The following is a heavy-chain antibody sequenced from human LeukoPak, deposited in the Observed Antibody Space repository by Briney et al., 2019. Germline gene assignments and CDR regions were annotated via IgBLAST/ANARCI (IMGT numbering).Heavy chain of an antibody. CDR3: ARGGFDIVVVPAANGDNWFDP. D-gene: IGHD2-2*01. J-gene: IGHJ5*02. CDR1: GGSISSSNW. Sequence: SETLSLTCAVSGGSISSSNWWSWVRQPPGKGLEWIGKIFHSGSTNYNPSLKSRVTITVDKSKNQFSLKLSSVTAADTAVYYCARGGFDIVVVPAANGDNWFDPWGQGTLVTVSS. CDR2: IFHSGST. V-gene: IGHV4-4*02.